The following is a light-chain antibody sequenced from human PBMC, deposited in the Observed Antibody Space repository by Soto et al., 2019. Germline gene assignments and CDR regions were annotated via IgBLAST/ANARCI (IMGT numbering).Light chain of an antibody. V-gene: IGKV1-17*03. CDR2: EAS. CDR1: QGISNY. CDR3: QQLNTLPFT. Sequence: IQMTQSPSAMSASVADRVTITCRASQGISNYLAWFQQKPGKAPKLMIYEASTLQSGVPSRFSGSGSGTEFTLTISGLLPEDFATYHCQQLNTLPFTFGQGTRLEIK. J-gene: IGKJ5*01.